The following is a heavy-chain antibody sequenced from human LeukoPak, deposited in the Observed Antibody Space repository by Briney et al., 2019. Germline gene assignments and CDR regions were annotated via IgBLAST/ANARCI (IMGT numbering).Heavy chain of an antibody. J-gene: IGHJ4*02. D-gene: IGHD4-17*01. V-gene: IGHV4-59*01. CDR2: IYYSGST. CDR3: ASLKDYGHDSARFDY. CDR1: GGSISSYY. Sequence: SETLSLTCTVSGGSISSYYWSWIRQPPGKGLEWIGYIYYSGSTNYNPSLKSRVTISVDTSKNQFSLKLSSVTAADTAVYYCASLKDYGHDSARFDYWGQGTLVTVSS.